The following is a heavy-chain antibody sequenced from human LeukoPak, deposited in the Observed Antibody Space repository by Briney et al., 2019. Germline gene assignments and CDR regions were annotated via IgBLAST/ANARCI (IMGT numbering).Heavy chain of an antibody. Sequence: GGSLRLSCVTSGFTFSNSWMAWVRQAPGKGPEWVANIKQDASERYHVDSVKGRLTTSRDNAKNSLYLQMNSLRAEDSALYYCAKDTGGILDYWGQGTLVTVSS. D-gene: IGHD2-8*02. CDR3: AKDTGGILDY. J-gene: IGHJ4*02. CDR1: GFTFSNSW. V-gene: IGHV3-7*01. CDR2: IKQDASER.